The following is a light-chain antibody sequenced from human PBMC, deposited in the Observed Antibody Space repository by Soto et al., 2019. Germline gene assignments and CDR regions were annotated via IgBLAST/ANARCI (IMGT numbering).Light chain of an antibody. CDR2: KVS. CDR1: QSSLSSDGNTY. V-gene: IGKV2-30*01. CDR3: MQAAQWPRT. Sequence: DVVMTQSPLSLPVTLGQPASISSRLIQSSLSSDGNTYLNWFHQRPGQSPRRLIYKVSNRDSGVPDRFSGSGSGTEFTLTISRVEAEDAGVYYCMQAAQWPRTFGPGTKVDIK. J-gene: IGKJ3*01.